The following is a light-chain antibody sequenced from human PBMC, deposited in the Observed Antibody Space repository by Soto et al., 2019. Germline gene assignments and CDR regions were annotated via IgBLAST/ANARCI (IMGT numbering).Light chain of an antibody. CDR3: QSYDSSLSGYV. J-gene: IGLJ1*01. CDR2: GNS. Sequence: QAVVTQPPSVSGAPGQRVTISCTGSSSNIGADYDVHWYQQLPGTAPKLLIYGNSNRPSGVRDRFSGSKSGTSASLAITGLQAEDEADYYCQSYDSSLSGYVFGTGTKVTVL. V-gene: IGLV1-40*01. CDR1: SSNIGADYD.